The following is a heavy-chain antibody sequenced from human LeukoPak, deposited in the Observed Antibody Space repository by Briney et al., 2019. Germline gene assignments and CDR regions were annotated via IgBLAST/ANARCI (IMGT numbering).Heavy chain of an antibody. Sequence: SQTLSLTCTVSGGSISSGGYYWSWIRQPPGKGLEWIGYIYHSGSTYYNPSLKSRVTISVDRSKNQFSLKLSSLTAADTAVYYCARDRGPADMGGVYYYYYMDVWGKGTTVTVSS. CDR1: GGSISSGGYY. D-gene: IGHD2-2*01. J-gene: IGHJ6*03. V-gene: IGHV4-30-2*01. CDR2: IYHSGST. CDR3: ARDRGPADMGGVYYYYYMDV.